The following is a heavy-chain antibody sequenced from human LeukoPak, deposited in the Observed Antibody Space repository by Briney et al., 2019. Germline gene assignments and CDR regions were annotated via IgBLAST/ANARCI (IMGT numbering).Heavy chain of an antibody. J-gene: IGHJ4*02. V-gene: IGHV3-48*04. Sequence: GGSLRLSCAASGFTFSASSMSWVRQAPGKGLEWITYISGNSNTIYYADSVKGRFTISRDNAKKSQYLQMNSLRGEDMAVYYCASGDSGDWALGGQGTLVTVSA. D-gene: IGHD2-21*02. CDR3: ASGDSGDWAL. CDR1: GFTFSASS. CDR2: ISGNSNTI.